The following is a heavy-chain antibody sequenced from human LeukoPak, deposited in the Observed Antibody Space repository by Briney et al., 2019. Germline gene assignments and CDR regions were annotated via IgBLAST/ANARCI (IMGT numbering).Heavy chain of an antibody. J-gene: IGHJ5*02. CDR2: IYYSGST. CDR3: ARVLWNWFDP. Sequence: PSETLSLTCTVSGGSISSYDWSWIRQPPGKGLEWIGYIYYSGSTNYNPSLKSRGTISVDTSKNQFSLKLSSVTAADTAVYYCARVLWNWFDPWGQGTLVTVSS. V-gene: IGHV4-59*01. CDR1: GGSISSYD.